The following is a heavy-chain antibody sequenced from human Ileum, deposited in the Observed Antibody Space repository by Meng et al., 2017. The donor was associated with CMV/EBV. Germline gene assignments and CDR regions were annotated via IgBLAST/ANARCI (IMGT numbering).Heavy chain of an antibody. CDR3: TTTFEY. J-gene: IGHJ4*02. V-gene: IGHV3-74*02. Sequence: GQVVEFGGVVVQPGGSLRLSCEASGFIFSNYWMHWVRQTPGKGLVWVARIDTDGSGTSYADSVKGRFTISRDNAKNMVYLQMNSLRVEDTAVYYCTTTFEYWAQGTLVTVSS. D-gene: IGHD1-26*01. CDR2: IDTDGSGT. CDR1: GFIFSNYW.